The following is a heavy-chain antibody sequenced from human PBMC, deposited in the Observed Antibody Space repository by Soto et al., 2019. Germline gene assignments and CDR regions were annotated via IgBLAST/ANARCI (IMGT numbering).Heavy chain of an antibody. V-gene: IGHV3-73*01. D-gene: IGHD3-10*01. Sequence: PGGSLRLSCAASGFTFSGSTMHWVRQASGKGLEWVGRIRSKANSYATAYAASVEGRFTISRADSKNTAHLEMNSLKTDDTAVYYCTRQESYGSAPEWGQGALVTVSS. J-gene: IGHJ4*02. CDR2: IRSKANSYAT. CDR3: TRQESYGSAPE. CDR1: GFTFSGST.